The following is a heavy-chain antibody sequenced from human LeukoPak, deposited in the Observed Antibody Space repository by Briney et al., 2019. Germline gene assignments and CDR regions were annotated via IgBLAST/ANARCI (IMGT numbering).Heavy chain of an antibody. D-gene: IGHD6-6*01. V-gene: IGHV4-39*01. J-gene: IGHJ4*02. CDR3: ARHPSSSSVKFDY. CDR1: GGSISSSSYY. Sequence: SQTLSLTCTVSGGSISSSSYYWGSIRQPPGKGLDWIGSIYYSGSTYYNPSLKSRVTISVDTSKNQFSLKLSSVAAADTAVYYCARHPSSSSVKFDYWGQGTLVTVSS. CDR2: IYYSGST.